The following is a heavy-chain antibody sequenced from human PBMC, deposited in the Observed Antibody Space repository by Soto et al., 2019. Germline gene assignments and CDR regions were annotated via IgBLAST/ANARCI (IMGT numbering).Heavy chain of an antibody. CDR1: GFSFSSYA. J-gene: IGHJ4*02. D-gene: IGHD2-8*02. Sequence: QVQLVESGGGVVQPGRSLRLSCAASGFSFSSYAMHWVRQAPGKGLEWVAIISYDGSEKHYEDSVKGLFTITRDNSKNTLYVQMDRLTAEDTAGYYCATELEVSLTVLFAYWGQGTLGTLSS. CDR2: ISYDGSEK. CDR3: ATELEVSLTVLFAY. V-gene: IGHV3-30-3*01.